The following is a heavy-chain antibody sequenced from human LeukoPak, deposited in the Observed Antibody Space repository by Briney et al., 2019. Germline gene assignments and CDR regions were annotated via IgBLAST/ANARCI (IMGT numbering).Heavy chain of an antibody. CDR3: ASLSFNWDSGAYDY. Sequence: ASVKVSCKASGGTFSSYAISWVRQAPGQGLEWMGGIIPIFGTANYAQKFQGRVTITADESTSTAYMELSSLRSEDTAVYYCASLSFNWDSGAYDYWGQGTLVTVSS. CDR2: IIPIFGTA. D-gene: IGHD2-15*01. V-gene: IGHV1-69*01. CDR1: GGTFSSYA. J-gene: IGHJ4*02.